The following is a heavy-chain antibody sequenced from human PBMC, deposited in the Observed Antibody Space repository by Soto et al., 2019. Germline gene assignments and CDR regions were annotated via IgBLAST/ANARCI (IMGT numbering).Heavy chain of an antibody. CDR1: GFTFSTYA. J-gene: IGHJ4*02. CDR3: ATTRVSGSYYPRYFDY. V-gene: IGHV3-23*01. CDR2: ISGSGGST. Sequence: EVQLLESGGGLVQPGGSLRLSCAASGFTFSTYAMSWVRQAPGKGLEWVSAISGSGGSTYYADSVKGRFTISRDNSKNPLFLQMNSLRAEDTAVYYCATTRVSGSYYPRYFDYWGQGTLVTVSS. D-gene: IGHD1-26*01.